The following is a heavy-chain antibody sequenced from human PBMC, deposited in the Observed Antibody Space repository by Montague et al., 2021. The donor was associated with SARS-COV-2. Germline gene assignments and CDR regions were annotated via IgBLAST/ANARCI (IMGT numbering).Heavy chain of an antibody. CDR1: DASLSSSTW. CDR3: ARGGLGNRGFDY. CDR2: TYLSGFT. V-gene: IGHV4-4*02. D-gene: IGHD3/OR15-3a*01. Sequence: SETLSLTCVVSDASLSSSTWWSWVRQSPGKGLEWVGETYLSGFTQYNPSVKSRVTISLDDSRSQFSLRLTSVTAADTAVYFCARGGLGNRGFDYWGQGALVTVS. J-gene: IGHJ4*02.